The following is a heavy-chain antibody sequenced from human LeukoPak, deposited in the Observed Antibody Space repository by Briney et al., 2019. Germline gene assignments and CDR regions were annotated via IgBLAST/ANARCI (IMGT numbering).Heavy chain of an antibody. J-gene: IGHJ4*02. V-gene: IGHV3-21*01. CDR3: ARDGVAGRRFDY. CDR2: ISSSSSYI. CDR1: GFTVSSNY. D-gene: IGHD6-19*01. Sequence: PGGSLRLSCAASGFTVSSNYMNWVRQAPGKGLEWVSSISSSSSYIYYADSVKGRFTISRDNAKNSLYLQMNSLRAEDTAVYYCARDGVAGRRFDYWGQGTLVTVSS.